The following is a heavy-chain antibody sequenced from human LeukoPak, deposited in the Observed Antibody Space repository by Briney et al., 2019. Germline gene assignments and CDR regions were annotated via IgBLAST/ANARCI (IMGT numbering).Heavy chain of an antibody. CDR1: GFTFSSYG. Sequence: PGGSLRLSCATSGFTFSSYGMHWVRQAPGKGLEWMTFIRYDGNKKFYADSVKGRVTISRDNSKNTLYLQMNSLRADDTAVYYCAREGQIVGASINAFDNWGQGTMVTASS. D-gene: IGHD1-26*01. V-gene: IGHV3-30*02. J-gene: IGHJ3*02. CDR2: IRYDGNKK. CDR3: AREGQIVGASINAFDN.